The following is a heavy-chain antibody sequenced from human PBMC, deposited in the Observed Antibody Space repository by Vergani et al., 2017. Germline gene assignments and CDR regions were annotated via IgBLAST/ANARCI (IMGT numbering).Heavy chain of an antibody. V-gene: IGHV1-69*08. D-gene: IGHD5-24*01. CDR1: GGTFSSYT. CDR3: ARDLGEGDGYNLFDY. Sequence: QVQLVQSGAEVKKPGSSVKVSCKASGGTFSSYTISWVRQAPGQGLEWMGSIIPILGIANYAQKFQGRVTITADKSTSTAYMELSSLRSEDTAVYYCARDLGEGDGYNLFDYWGQGTLVTVSS. CDR2: IIPILGIA. J-gene: IGHJ4*02.